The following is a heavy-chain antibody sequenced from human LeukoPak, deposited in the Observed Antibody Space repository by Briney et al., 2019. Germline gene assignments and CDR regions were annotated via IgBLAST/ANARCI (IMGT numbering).Heavy chain of an antibody. V-gene: IGHV4-39*01. Sequence: SETLSLTCTVSGGSISSTNYYWGWIRQPPGRGLEWIGSVYYSGSTYSNPSLKSRVTVSVDTSKSQFSLRLTSVTAADTAVYYCARLYQDRRCFYLFAPGGEGTLVTVSS. J-gene: IGHJ5*02. CDR2: VYYSGST. D-gene: IGHD3-22*01. CDR3: ARLYQDRRCFYLFAP. CDR1: GGSISSTNYY.